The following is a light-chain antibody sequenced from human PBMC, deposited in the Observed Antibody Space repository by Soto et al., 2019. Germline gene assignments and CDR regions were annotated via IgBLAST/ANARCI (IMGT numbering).Light chain of an antibody. CDR2: DAS. J-gene: IGKJ2*01. V-gene: IGKV1-5*01. CDR3: QQYNSYSPEYT. CDR1: QSISNW. Sequence: DIQMTQSPSTLSASVGDRVTITCRASQSISNWLAWYQQKPGKAPKLLIYDASSLESGVPSRFSGSGSGTEFTLTISSLQPDDFATYYCQQYNSYSPEYTFGQGTKLEIK.